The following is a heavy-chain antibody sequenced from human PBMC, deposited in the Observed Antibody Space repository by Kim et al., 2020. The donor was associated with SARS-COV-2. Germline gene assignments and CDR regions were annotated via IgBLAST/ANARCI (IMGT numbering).Heavy chain of an antibody. J-gene: IGHJ6*01. CDR2: LSGSGGRT. V-gene: IGHV3-23*01. CDR3: AKEGCRGGGITSYGMDV. CDR1: GFTFSSYV. Sequence: GGSLRLSCAASGFTFSSYVMPWVRQAPGKGLEWVSALSGSGGRTYYADSVKGRFTISRDNSKNTLYLEMNSLTAEDTAEYYCAKEGCRGGGITSYGMDV. D-gene: IGHD3-10*01.